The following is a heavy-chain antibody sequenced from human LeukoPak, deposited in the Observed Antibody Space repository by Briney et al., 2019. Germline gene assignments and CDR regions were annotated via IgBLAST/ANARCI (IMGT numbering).Heavy chain of an antibody. CDR1: GFTFSSFG. CDR2: IRYDGSNK. V-gene: IGHV3-30*02. Sequence: AGGSLRLSCAASGFTFSSFGMHWVRQAPGQGLEWVAFIRYDGSNKYYADSVKGRFTISRDNSKNTLYLQMNSLRAEDTAVYYCAKDRGFYWGQGTLVTVSS. J-gene: IGHJ4*02. D-gene: IGHD3-10*01. CDR3: AKDRGFY.